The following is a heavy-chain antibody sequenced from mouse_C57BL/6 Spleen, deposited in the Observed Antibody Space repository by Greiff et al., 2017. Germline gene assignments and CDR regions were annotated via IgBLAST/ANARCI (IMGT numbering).Heavy chain of an antibody. CDR1: GFTFSDYG. V-gene: IGHV5-17*01. Sequence: EVNVVESGGGLVKPGGSLKLSCAASGFTFSDYGMHWVRQAPEKGLEWVAYISSGSSTIYYADTVKGRFTISRDNAKNTLFLQMTSLRSEDTAMYYCARGNYDWDFDVWGTGTTVTVSS. J-gene: IGHJ1*03. D-gene: IGHD2-1*01. CDR2: ISSGSSTI. CDR3: ARGNYDWDFDV.